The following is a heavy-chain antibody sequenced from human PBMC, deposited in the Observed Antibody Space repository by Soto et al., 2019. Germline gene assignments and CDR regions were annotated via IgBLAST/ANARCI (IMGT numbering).Heavy chain of an antibody. CDR2: ISYDGSNK. CDR1: GFTFSRYA. J-gene: IGHJ6*02. CDR3: ARGGGSSYGDYYGMDV. Sequence: GGSLRLSCAASGFTFSRYAMHWVRQAPGKGLEWVAVISYDGSNKYYADSVKGRFTISRDNSKNTLYLQMNSLRAEDTAVYYCARGGGSSYGDYYGMDVWGQGTTVTVSS. V-gene: IGHV3-30-3*01. D-gene: IGHD2-15*01.